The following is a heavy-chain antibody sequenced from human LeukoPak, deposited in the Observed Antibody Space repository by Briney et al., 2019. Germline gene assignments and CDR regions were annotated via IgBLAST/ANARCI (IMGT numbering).Heavy chain of an antibody. CDR1: GGSISSYY. J-gene: IGHJ4*02. CDR2: IYYSGST. V-gene: IGHV4-59*08. Sequence: PSETLFLTCTVSGGSISSYYWSWIRQPPGKGLEWIGYIYYSGSTNYNPSLRSRVTISVDTSKNQFSLKLSSVTAADRAIYYCARQFKGLVDSWGQGTLVTVSS. CDR3: ARQFKGLVDS.